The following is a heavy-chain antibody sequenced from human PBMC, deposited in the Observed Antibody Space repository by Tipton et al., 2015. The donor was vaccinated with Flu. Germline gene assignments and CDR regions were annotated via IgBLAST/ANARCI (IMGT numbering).Heavy chain of an antibody. CDR1: GGSISSGSYY. J-gene: IGHJ2*01. Sequence: TLSLTCSVSGGSISSGSYYWTWIRQPPGKGLEWIGYIYYTGSTSYSPSLKSRVAISVDTSRNQFCLKLSSVTAADTAVYYCAKEGPSWYFDLWGRGTLVTVSS. CDR3: AKEGPSWYFDL. CDR2: IYYTGST. V-gene: IGHV4-31*03.